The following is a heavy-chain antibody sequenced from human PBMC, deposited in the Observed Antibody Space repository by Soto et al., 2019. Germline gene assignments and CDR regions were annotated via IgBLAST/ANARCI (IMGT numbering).Heavy chain of an antibody. D-gene: IGHD3-22*01. CDR3: ARAGYDSSGYYFYAMDV. CDR1: GFILSGYD. Sequence: VGSLRLSCVASGFILSGYDMHWVRQATGEGLEWVSAIGTAGDPYYSGSVKGRFTISRGNAENSVYLQMNSLRAGDTAVYYCARAGYDSSGYYFYAMDVWGPGTTVTVSS. J-gene: IGHJ6*02. CDR2: IGTAGDP. V-gene: IGHV3-13*05.